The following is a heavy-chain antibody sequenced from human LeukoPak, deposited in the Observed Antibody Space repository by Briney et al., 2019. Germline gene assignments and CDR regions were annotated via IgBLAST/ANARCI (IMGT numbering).Heavy chain of an antibody. D-gene: IGHD3-22*01. Sequence: PSETLSLTCTVSGGSISSYYWSWIRQPPGKGLEWIGYIYYSGSTNYNPSLKSRVTISVDTSKNQFSLKLSPVTAADTAVYYCARASTYDSSGYYYFGLDYWGQGTLVTVSS. CDR1: GGSISSYY. CDR3: ARASTYDSSGYYYFGLDY. J-gene: IGHJ4*02. CDR2: IYYSGST. V-gene: IGHV4-59*01.